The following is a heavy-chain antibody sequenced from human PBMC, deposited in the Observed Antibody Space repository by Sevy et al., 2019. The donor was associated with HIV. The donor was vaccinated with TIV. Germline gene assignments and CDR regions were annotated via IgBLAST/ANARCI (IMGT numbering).Heavy chain of an antibody. D-gene: IGHD4-17*01. CDR2: ISYDGSDK. Sequence: GSLRLSCAASGFAFTNYYAMHWVRQAPGKGLEWVALISYDGSDKYYADSVKGRFTISRDNFKNTLYLQMNSLTTEDTAVYYCARPRTNYVDHYFFYAMDVWGQGTTVTVSS. V-gene: IGHV3-30-3*01. CDR3: ARPRTNYVDHYFFYAMDV. J-gene: IGHJ6*02. CDR1: GFAFTNYYA.